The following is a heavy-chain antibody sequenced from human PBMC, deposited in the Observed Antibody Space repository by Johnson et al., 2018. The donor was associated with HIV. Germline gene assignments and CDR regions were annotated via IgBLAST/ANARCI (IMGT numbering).Heavy chain of an antibody. CDR1: GFTFSSYA. Sequence: QVQLVESGGGVVQPGRSLRLSCAASGFTFSSYAMHWVRQAPGKGLEWVAVISYDGSNKYYADSVKGRFTISRDNSKNTLYLQMNSLRAEDTAVYYCAKDHQRWWELPRHYDAFDIWGQGTMVTVSS. V-gene: IGHV3-30*04. J-gene: IGHJ3*02. D-gene: IGHD1-26*01. CDR3: AKDHQRWWELPRHYDAFDI. CDR2: ISYDGSNK.